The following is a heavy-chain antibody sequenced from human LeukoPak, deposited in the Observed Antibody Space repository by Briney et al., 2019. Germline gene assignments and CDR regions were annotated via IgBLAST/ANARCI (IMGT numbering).Heavy chain of an antibody. Sequence: GGSLRLSCAASGFTFSSYSMNWVRQAPGKGLEWVSSISSSSSYIYYADSVKGRFTISRDNAKNSLYLQMNSLRAEDTAVYYCARDRRVVVPAAIRGGYYCYGMDVWGQGTTVTVSS. CDR1: GFTFSSYS. J-gene: IGHJ6*02. V-gene: IGHV3-21*01. CDR3: ARDRRVVVPAAIRGGYYCYGMDV. D-gene: IGHD2-2*02. CDR2: ISSSSSYI.